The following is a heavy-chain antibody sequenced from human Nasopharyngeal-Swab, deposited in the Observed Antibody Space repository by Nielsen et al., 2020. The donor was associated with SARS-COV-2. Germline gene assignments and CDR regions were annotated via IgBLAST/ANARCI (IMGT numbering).Heavy chain of an antibody. CDR1: GGSISSYY. J-gene: IGHJ6*02. D-gene: IGHD4-11*01. V-gene: IGHV4-59*01. Sequence: SETLSLTCTVSGGSISSYYWSWIRQPPGKGLEWIGYIYYSGCTNYNPSLKSRVTISVDTSKNQFSLKLSSVTAADTAVYYCARMTTQIYYYYGMDVWGQGTTVTVSS. CDR2: IYYSGCT. CDR3: ARMTTQIYYYYGMDV.